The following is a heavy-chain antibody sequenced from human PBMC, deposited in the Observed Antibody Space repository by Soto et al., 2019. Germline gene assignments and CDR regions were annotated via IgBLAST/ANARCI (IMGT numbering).Heavy chain of an antibody. V-gene: IGHV3-53*01. CDR3: ARDSVPFVAATPPSGDYYGMDV. CDR2: IYSGGST. J-gene: IGHJ6*02. D-gene: IGHD2-15*01. Sequence: GSLSLSCAASGFTVSSNYMSWVRQAPGKGLEWVSVIYSGGSTYYADSVKGRFTISRDNSKNTLYLQMNSLRAEDTAVYYCARDSVPFVAATPPSGDYYGMDVWGQGTTVTVSS. CDR1: GFTVSSNY.